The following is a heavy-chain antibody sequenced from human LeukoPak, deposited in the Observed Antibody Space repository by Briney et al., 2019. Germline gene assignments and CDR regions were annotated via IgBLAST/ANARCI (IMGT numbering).Heavy chain of an antibody. CDR2: ISGSGGST. D-gene: IGHD2-15*01. CDR3: AKDMSCSGGSCYSGRNAFDI. J-gene: IGHJ3*02. V-gene: IGHV3-23*01. Sequence: GGSLRLSCAASGFTFSSYAMSWVRQAPGKGLEWVSAISGSGGSTYYADSVKGRFTISRDNSKNTLYLQMNSLRAEDTAVYYCAKDMSCSGGSCYSGRNAFDIWGQGTMVTVSS. CDR1: GFTFSSYA.